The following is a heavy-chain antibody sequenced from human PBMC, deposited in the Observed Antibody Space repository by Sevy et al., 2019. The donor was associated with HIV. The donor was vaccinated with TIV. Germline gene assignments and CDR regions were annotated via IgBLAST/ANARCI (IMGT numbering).Heavy chain of an antibody. CDR2: VYYTGGT. Sequence: SETLSLTCTVSGGSINSDHWNWIRQHPGKGLEWIWYVYYTGGTNYNPSLKNRVTISVDRTKNQFSLKLTSVTAADTAVYYCARRNDFDILAQWTMVTVAS. J-gene: IGHJ3*02. V-gene: IGHV4-59*08. CDR1: GGSINSDH. CDR3: ARRNDFDI.